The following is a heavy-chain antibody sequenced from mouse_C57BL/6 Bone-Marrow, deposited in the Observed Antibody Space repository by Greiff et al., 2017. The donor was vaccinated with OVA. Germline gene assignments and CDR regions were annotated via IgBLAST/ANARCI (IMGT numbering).Heavy chain of an antibody. J-gene: IGHJ4*01. D-gene: IGHD1-1*01. CDR1: GYTFTSYG. CDR3: ARPFITTVVATLDYAMDY. V-gene: IGHV1-81*01. CDR2: IYPRSGNT. Sequence: QVQLQQSGAELARPGASVKLSCKASGYTFTSYGISWVKQRTGQGLEWIGEIYPRSGNTYYNEKFKGKATLTADKSSSTAYMELRSLTSEDSAVYFCARPFITTVVATLDYAMDYWGQGTSVTVSS.